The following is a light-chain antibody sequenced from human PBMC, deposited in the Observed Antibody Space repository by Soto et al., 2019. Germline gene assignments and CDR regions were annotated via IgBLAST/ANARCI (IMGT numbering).Light chain of an antibody. J-gene: IGKJ3*01. Sequence: EIVLTQSPGTLSLSPGERATLSCRASLSVSSSYLGWYQQKPGQAPRLLIYGASTRATGIPDRFSGSGSGTDFTLTISRLEPEDFAVYYCQQYGSSIFTFGPGTKVDIK. CDR3: QQYGSSIFT. CDR1: LSVSSSY. V-gene: IGKV3-20*01. CDR2: GAS.